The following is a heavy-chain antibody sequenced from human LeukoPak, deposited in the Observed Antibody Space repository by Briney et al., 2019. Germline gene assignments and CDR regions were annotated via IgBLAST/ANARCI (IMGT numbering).Heavy chain of an antibody. D-gene: IGHD3-10*01. CDR1: GGSISSYY. Sequence: SETLSLTCTVSGGSISSYYWSWIRQPAGRGLEWIGRIYTSGSTNYNPSLKSRVTMSVDTSKNQFSLKLSSVTAADTAVYYCAREMSSITMVRGAIYYYYMDVWGKGTTVTVSS. J-gene: IGHJ6*03. CDR2: IYTSGST. V-gene: IGHV4-4*07. CDR3: AREMSSITMVRGAIYYYYMDV.